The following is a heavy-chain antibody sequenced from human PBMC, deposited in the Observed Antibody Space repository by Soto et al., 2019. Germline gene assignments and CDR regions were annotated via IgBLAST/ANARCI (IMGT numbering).Heavy chain of an antibody. Sequence: QVQLVQSGAEVKKPGSSVKVSCKASGGTFSSYAISWVRQAPGQGLEWMGGIIPIFGTANYAQKFQGRVTFTADESTSTAYMGLSSLRSEDTAVYYCARGDWRSYSHPYYYYYGMDVWGHGTTVTVSS. CDR1: GGTFSSYA. V-gene: IGHV1-69*01. D-gene: IGHD3-16*01. J-gene: IGHJ6*02. CDR2: IIPIFGTA. CDR3: ARGDWRSYSHPYYYYYGMDV.